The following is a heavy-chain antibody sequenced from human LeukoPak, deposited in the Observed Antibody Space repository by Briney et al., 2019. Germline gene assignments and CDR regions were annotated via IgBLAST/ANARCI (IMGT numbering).Heavy chain of an antibody. Sequence: PSETLSLTCTVSGGSISSSSYYWGWIRQPPGKGLEWIGRIYTSGSTNYNPSLKSRVTMSIDTSKNQFSLEVSSVTAADTAVYYCARAPGYCSTTSCEYYYYMDVWGKGTTVTVSS. J-gene: IGHJ6*03. CDR3: ARAPGYCSTTSCEYYYYMDV. CDR2: IYTSGST. D-gene: IGHD2-2*01. V-gene: IGHV4-39*07. CDR1: GGSISSSSYY.